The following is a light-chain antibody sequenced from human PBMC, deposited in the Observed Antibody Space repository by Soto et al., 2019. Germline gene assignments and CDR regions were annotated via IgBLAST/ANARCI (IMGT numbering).Light chain of an antibody. V-gene: IGKV3-20*01. Sequence: EIVLTQSPGTLSLSPGERATLFCRASQSVATSQLAWYQQKPGQAPRLLIGASSRATGVPDRFIASGSGTDFTLTISRLEPEDFAFYYCQNFASSPRTFGRGTTVEIK. CDR1: QSVATSQ. J-gene: IGKJ1*01. CDR2: GAS. CDR3: QNFASSPRT.